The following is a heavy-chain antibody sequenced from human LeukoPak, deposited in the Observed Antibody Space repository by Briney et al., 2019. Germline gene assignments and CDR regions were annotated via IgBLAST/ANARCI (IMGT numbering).Heavy chain of an antibody. D-gene: IGHD3-10*02. CDR3: AELGITMIGGV. CDR2: ISSSGSTI. V-gene: IGHV3-48*03. J-gene: IGHJ6*04. CDR1: GFTLSSYE. Sequence: GGSLRLSCAASGFTLSSYEMNWVRQAPGKGLEWASYISSSGSTIYYADSVKGRFTISRDNAKNSLYLQMNSLRAEDTAVYYCAELGITMIGGVWGKGTTVTISS.